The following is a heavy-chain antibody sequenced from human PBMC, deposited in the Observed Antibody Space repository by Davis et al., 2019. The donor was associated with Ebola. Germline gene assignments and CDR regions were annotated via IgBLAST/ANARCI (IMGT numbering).Heavy chain of an antibody. J-gene: IGHJ2*01. Sequence: GESLKISCSASGFTFSSYAMHWVRQAPGKGLEWVGFIRYDGSNKYYADSVKGRFTISRDNAKNTLYLQMNSLRAEDTALYYCAKDKTTVTQYWYFDLWGRGTLVTVSS. V-gene: IGHV3-30*02. CDR3: AKDKTTVTQYWYFDL. CDR1: GFTFSSYA. D-gene: IGHD4-17*01. CDR2: IRYDGSNK.